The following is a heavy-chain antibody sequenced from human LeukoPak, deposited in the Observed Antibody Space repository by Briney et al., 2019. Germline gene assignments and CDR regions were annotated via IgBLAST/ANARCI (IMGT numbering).Heavy chain of an antibody. D-gene: IGHD2-2*02. Sequence: PSETLSLTCAAYGGSFSGYYWSWIRQPPGKGLEWIGEINHSGSTNYNPSLKSRVTISVDTSKNQFSLKLSSVTAADTAVYYCARKRGYCSSTSCYTGAGSDYWGQGTLVTVSS. CDR2: INHSGST. CDR1: GGSFSGYY. CDR3: ARKRGYCSSTSCYTGAGSDY. J-gene: IGHJ4*02. V-gene: IGHV4-34*01.